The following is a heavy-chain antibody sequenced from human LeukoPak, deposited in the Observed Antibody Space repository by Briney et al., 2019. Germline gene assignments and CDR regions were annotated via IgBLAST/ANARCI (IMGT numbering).Heavy chain of an antibody. V-gene: IGHV3-11*04. CDR3: AELGITMIGGV. Sequence: LSLTCTVSGGSISSSSYYWGWIRQPPGKGLEWVSYISSSGSTIYYADSVKGRFTISRDNAKSSLYLQMNSLRAEDTAVYYCAELGITMIGGVWGKGTTVTISS. J-gene: IGHJ6*04. CDR1: GGSISSSSYY. CDR2: ISSSGSTI. D-gene: IGHD3-10*02.